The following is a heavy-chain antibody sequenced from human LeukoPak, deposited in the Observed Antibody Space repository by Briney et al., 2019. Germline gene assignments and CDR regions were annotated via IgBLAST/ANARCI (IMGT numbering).Heavy chain of an antibody. J-gene: IGHJ4*02. CDR2: IRYDGSNK. D-gene: IGHD3-22*01. CDR3: AKDSGYYYDSSASMVDY. CDR1: GFTFSSYG. V-gene: IGHV3-30*02. Sequence: GGSLRLSCAASGFTFSSYGMHWVRQAPGKGLEGVAFIRYDGSNKYYADSVKGRFTISRDNSKNTLYLQMNSLRAEDTAVYYCAKDSGYYYDSSASMVDYWGQGTLVTVSA.